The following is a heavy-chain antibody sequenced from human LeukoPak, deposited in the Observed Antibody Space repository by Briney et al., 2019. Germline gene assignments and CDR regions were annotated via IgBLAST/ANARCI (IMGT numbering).Heavy chain of an antibody. V-gene: IGHV4-59*01. J-gene: IGHJ3*02. Sequence: PSETLSLTCTVSGGSISSYYWSWIRQPPGKGLEWIGYIYYSGSTNYNPSLKSRVTISVDTSKNQFSLELSSVTAADTAVYYCARGRDYYDSSGYLDAFDIWGQGTMVTVSS. CDR1: GGSISSYY. CDR3: ARGRDYYDSSGYLDAFDI. D-gene: IGHD3-22*01. CDR2: IYYSGST.